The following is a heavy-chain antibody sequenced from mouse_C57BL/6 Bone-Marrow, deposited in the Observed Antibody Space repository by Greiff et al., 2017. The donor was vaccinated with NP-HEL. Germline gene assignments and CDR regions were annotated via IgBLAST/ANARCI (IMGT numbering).Heavy chain of an antibody. D-gene: IGHD2-2*01. CDR3: ARPDYGYESYFEV. J-gene: IGHJ1*03. V-gene: IGHV15-2*01. Sequence: QVQLQQSGSELRSPGSSVKLSCKDFDSAVFPIAYMSWVRQKPGHGFEWIGGILPSIGRTIYGEKFEDKATLDADTLSNTAYLELNSLTSEDSAIYDCARPDYGYESYFEVWGTGTTVTVSS. CDR1: DSAVFPIAY. CDR2: ILPSIGRT.